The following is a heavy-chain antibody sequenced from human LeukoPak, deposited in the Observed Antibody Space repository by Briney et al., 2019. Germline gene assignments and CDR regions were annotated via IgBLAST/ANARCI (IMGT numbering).Heavy chain of an antibody. J-gene: IGHJ6*02. CDR2: INSDGSST. Sequence: EPGGSLRLSCAASGFTFSSYWMHWVRQAPGKGLVWVSRINSDGSSTSYADSVKGRFTISRDNAKNTLYLQMNSLRAEDTAVYYCARARLFELYYYYGMDVWGQGTTVTVSS. V-gene: IGHV3-74*01. CDR1: GFTFSSYW. CDR3: ARARLFELYYYYGMDV. D-gene: IGHD3-22*01.